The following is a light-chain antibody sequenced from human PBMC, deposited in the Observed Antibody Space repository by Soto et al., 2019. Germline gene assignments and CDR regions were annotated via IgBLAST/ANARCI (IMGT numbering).Light chain of an antibody. CDR3: QQYNSYSYT. CDR2: AAS. Sequence: DVQMTQSPSSLSASVGDTVTISCRASQSISSYLAWYQQKPGRAPKLLIYAASTLQSGVPSRFSGSGSGTEFTLTISSLQPDDFATYYCQQYNSYSYTFGQGTKVDIK. J-gene: IGKJ2*01. V-gene: IGKV1-9*01. CDR1: QSISSY.